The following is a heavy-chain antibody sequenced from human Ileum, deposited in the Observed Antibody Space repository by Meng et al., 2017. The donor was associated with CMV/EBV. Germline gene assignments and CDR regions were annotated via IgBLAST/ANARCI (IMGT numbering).Heavy chain of an antibody. Sequence: ASVKVSCKASGYTFTDYYIHWVRQAPGQGLEWVGWINPNLGDTNYAQKFQGRVTMTRDTSISTAYMELSRLRSDDTAVYYCARDYCSSTSCFPRPHYGMDVWGQGTTVTVSS. CDR3: ARDYCSSTSCFPRPHYGMDV. J-gene: IGHJ6*02. D-gene: IGHD2-2*01. CDR2: INPNLGDT. CDR1: GYTFTDYY. V-gene: IGHV1-2*02.